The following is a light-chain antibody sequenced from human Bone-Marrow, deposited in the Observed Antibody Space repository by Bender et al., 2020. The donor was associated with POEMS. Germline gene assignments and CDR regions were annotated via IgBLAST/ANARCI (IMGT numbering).Light chain of an antibody. CDR1: SSDVGSYNL. CDR2: EGS. Sequence: QSALTQPASVSGSPGQSITISCTGTSSDVGSYNLVSWYQQHPGKAPKLMIYEGSKRPSGVSNRFSGSKSGNTASLTISGLQAEDEADYYCCSYTTKKIYVFGTGTKVTVL. CDR3: CSYTTKKIYV. J-gene: IGLJ1*01. V-gene: IGLV2-14*02.